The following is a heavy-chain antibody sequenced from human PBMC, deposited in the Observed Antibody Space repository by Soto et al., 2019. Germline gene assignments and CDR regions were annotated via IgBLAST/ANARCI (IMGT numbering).Heavy chain of an antibody. J-gene: IGHJ4*02. CDR3: ARDRRGYCSSTSGYPSY. D-gene: IGHD2-2*01. Sequence: ASVKVSCKASGYTFTSYGISWVRQAPGQGLEWMGWISAYNGNTNYAQKLQGRVTMTTDTSTSTAYMELRSLRSDDTAVYYCARDRRGYCSSTSGYPSYWGQGTLVTVSS. CDR2: ISAYNGNT. V-gene: IGHV1-18*01. CDR1: GYTFTSYG.